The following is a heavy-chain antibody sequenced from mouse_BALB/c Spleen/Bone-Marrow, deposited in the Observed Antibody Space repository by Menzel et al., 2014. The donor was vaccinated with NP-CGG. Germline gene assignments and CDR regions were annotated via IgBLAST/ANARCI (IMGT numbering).Heavy chain of an antibody. CDR2: INSNGGST. J-gene: IGHJ3*01. V-gene: IGHV5-6-3*01. Sequence: EVQLVESGGGLVQPGGSLKLSCAASGFTFXSYGMSWVRQTPDKRLELVATINSNGGSTYYPDSVKGRFTISRDNAKNTLYLQMSSLKSEDTAMYYCARDLAYWGQGTLVTVSA. CDR3: ARDLAY. CDR1: GFTFXSYG.